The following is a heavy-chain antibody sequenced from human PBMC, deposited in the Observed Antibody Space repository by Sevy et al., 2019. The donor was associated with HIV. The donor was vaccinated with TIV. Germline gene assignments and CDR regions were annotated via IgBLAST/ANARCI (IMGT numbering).Heavy chain of an antibody. V-gene: IGHV3-30*18. Sequence: GGSLRLSCAASGFTFSSYGMHWVRQAPGKGLEWVAVISYDGSNKYYADSVKGRFTISRDNSKNTLYLQMNSLRAEDTAVYYCAKDRTHYGDYNPPVLYYYYYYGMGVWGQGTTVTVSS. CDR1: GFTFSSYG. CDR2: ISYDGSNK. D-gene: IGHD4-17*01. J-gene: IGHJ6*02. CDR3: AKDRTHYGDYNPPVLYYYYYYGMGV.